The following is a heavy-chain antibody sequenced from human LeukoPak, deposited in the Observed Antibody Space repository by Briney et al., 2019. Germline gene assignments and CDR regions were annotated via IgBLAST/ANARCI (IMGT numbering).Heavy chain of an antibody. CDR2: IYYSGST. CDR1: GGSISSSSYY. V-gene: IGHV4-39*01. Sequence: TPSETLSLTCTVSGGSISSSSYYWGWIRQPPGKGLEWIGSIYYSGSTYYNPSLKSRVTISVDTSKNQFSLKLSSVTAADTAVYYCARSSSGWYVRVEVWFDPWGQGTLVTVSS. CDR3: ARSSSGWYVRVEVWFDP. J-gene: IGHJ5*02. D-gene: IGHD6-19*01.